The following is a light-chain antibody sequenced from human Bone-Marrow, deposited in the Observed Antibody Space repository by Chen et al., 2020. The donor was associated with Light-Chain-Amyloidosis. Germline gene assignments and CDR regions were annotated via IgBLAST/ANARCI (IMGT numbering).Light chain of an antibody. Sequence: EIVLTQSPGTLSLSPGEGANLSCRASQTISSNYLTWYQQKFGQGPRLLIYGSSSRAPGIPDRFTGSGSGTDFTLTINRLEPEDFAMYYCQQYGTSPLTFGGGTKVEIK. J-gene: IGKJ4*01. V-gene: IGKV3-20*01. CDR1: QTISSNY. CDR2: GSS. CDR3: QQYGTSPLT.